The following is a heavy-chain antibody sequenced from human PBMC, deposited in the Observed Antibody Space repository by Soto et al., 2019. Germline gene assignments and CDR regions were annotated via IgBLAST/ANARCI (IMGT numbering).Heavy chain of an antibody. D-gene: IGHD4-17*01. Sequence: QVQLQESGPGLVKPPQTLSLTCPVSGASISSRGFYWTWIRQPPGKGLEWVGYISYSGSTNYSPSLKSRLNISIDTSDNHFSLKLTSVTAADTAVYYCARQSTVTGNYYFDSWGQGTLVTVAT. CDR3: ARQSTVTGNYYFDS. CDR2: ISYSGST. J-gene: IGHJ4*02. V-gene: IGHV4-31*03. CDR1: GASISSRGFY.